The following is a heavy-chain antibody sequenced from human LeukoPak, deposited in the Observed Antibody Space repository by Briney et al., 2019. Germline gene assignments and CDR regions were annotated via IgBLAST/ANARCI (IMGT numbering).Heavy chain of an antibody. V-gene: IGHV4-59*12. J-gene: IGHJ4*02. CDR2: IYYSGST. D-gene: IGHD3-3*01. CDR3: ARGFTIFGVASFGY. CDR1: GGSFSGYY. Sequence: PSETLSLTCAVYGGSFSGYYWSWIRQPPGKGLEWIGYIYYSGSTNYNPSLKSRVTISVDTSKNQFSLKLSSVTAADTAVYYCARGFTIFGVASFGYWGQGTLVTVSS.